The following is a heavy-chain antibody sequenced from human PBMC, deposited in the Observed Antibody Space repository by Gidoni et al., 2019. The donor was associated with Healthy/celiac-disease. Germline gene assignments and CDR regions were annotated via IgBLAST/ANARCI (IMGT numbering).Heavy chain of an antibody. D-gene: IGHD2-2*01. CDR2: IIPNFGTA. CDR3: ARWLEYQLLWGGFDP. J-gene: IGHJ5*02. Sequence: QVQLVQSGAEVKKPGSSVKVSCKASGGTVSSYAISWVRQAPGEGLEWLGGIIPNFGTANYGQKFQGRVTITADESKSTAYMEMSSLRSEDTAVYYCARWLEYQLLWGGFDPWGQGTLVTVSS. V-gene: IGHV1-69*01. CDR1: GGTVSSYA.